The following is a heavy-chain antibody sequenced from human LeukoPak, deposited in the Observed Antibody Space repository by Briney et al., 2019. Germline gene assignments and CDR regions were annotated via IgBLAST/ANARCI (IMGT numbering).Heavy chain of an antibody. J-gene: IGHJ4*02. CDR3: AREVAAAAYYFDY. CDR2: ISSSSSYI. D-gene: IGHD6-13*01. CDR1: GFTFSSYW. V-gene: IGHV3-21*01. Sequence: GGSLRLSCAASGFTFSSYWMNWVRQAPGKGLEWVSSISSSSSYIYYADSVKGRFTISRDNAKNSLYLQMNSLRAEDTAVYYCAREVAAAAYYFDYWGQGTLVTVSS.